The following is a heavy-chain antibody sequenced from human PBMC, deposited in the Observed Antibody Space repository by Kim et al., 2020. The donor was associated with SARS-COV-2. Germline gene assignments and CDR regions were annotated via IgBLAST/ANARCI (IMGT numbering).Heavy chain of an antibody. D-gene: IGHD5-18*01. V-gene: IGHV3-48*02. J-gene: IGHJ4*02. Sequence: DSVKGRFTISRDNAKNSLYLQMNSRRDEDTAVYYCARGRASAALVYYFDYWGQGTLVTVSS. CDR3: ARGRASAALVYYFDY.